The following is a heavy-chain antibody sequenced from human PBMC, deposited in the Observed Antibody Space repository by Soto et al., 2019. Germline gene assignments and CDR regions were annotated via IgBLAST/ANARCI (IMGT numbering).Heavy chain of an antibody. V-gene: IGHV4-34*01. D-gene: IGHD4-17*01. CDR3: ARVDYGGNDHGMDV. CDR2: INHSGST. J-gene: IGHJ6*02. Sequence: SLTCAVYGGSFSGYYWSWIRQPPGKGLEWIGEINHSGSTNYNPSLKSRVTISVDTSKNQFSLKLSSVTAADTAVYYCARVDYGGNDHGMDVWGQGTTVTVSS. CDR1: GGSFSGYY.